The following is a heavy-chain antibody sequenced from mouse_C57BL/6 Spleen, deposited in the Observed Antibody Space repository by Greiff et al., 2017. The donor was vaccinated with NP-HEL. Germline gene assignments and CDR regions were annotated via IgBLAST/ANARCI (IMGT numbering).Heavy chain of an antibody. V-gene: IGHV1-54*01. D-gene: IGHD2-3*01. J-gene: IGHJ2*01. CDR3: ARRWLLRGYYFDY. CDR1: GYAFTNYL. Sequence: QVQLKESGAELVRPGTSVKVSCKASGYAFTNYLIEWVKQRPGQGLEWIGVINPGSGGTNYNEKFKGKATLTADKSSSTAYMQLSSLTSEDSAVYFCARRWLLRGYYFDYWGQGTTRTVSS. CDR2: INPGSGGT.